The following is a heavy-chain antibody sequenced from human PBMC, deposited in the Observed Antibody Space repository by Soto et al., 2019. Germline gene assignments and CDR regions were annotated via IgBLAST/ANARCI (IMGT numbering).Heavy chain of an antibody. CDR2: IYYSGST. D-gene: IGHD2-15*01. V-gene: IGHV4-59*01. CDR1: GGSISSYY. J-gene: IGHJ6*02. Sequence: QVQLQESGPGLVKPSETLSLTCTVSGGSISSYYWSWIRQPPGKGLEWIGYIYYSGSTNYNPSLKSRVTISVDTSKNQFSLKLSSVTAADTAVYYCARLVVVPQCRGSSCYSYYYGMDVWGQGTTVTVSS. CDR3: ARLVVVPQCRGSSCYSYYYGMDV.